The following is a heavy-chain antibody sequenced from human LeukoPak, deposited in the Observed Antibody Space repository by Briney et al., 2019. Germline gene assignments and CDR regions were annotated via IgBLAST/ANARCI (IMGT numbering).Heavy chain of an antibody. CDR3: ARDLGEDSSTQDY. V-gene: IGHV1-3*01. Sequence: ASVKVSCKASGYTFTSYALHWVRQAPGQRLEWMGWINAGNGNTKYSQKFQGRVTITRDTSASTAYMELSSLRSEDTAVYYCARDLGEDSSTQDYWGQGTLVTVSS. J-gene: IGHJ4*02. D-gene: IGHD6-13*01. CDR1: GYTFTSYA. CDR2: INAGNGNT.